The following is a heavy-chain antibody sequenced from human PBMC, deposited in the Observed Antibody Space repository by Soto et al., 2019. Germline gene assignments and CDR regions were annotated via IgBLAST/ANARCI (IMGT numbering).Heavy chain of an antibody. J-gene: IGHJ3*01. CDR2: ISWNSENI. CDR1: GFSFDDYP. CDR3: VKACLTAIFGPSYEGVTV. Sequence: EVQLVESGGDLVQPGRSLRLSCAASGFSFDDYPMHWVRQAPGKGLEWVSGISWNSENIGYADSVKGRFTISRDNAKKSLYRQTSGLRAEEPALYFCVKACLTAIFGPSYEGVTVWGRGTMVTVSS. V-gene: IGHV3-9*01. D-gene: IGHD3-3*01.